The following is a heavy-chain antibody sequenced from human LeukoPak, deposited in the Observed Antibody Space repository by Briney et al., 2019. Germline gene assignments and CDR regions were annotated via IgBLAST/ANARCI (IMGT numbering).Heavy chain of an antibody. J-gene: IGHJ4*02. Sequence: SETLSLTCTVSGGSISSYYWSWIRQPAGKGLEWIGRIYTSGSTNYNPSLKSRVTMSVDTSKNQFSLKLSSVTAADTAVYYCARAPPLGYCSGGSCYSAFWDYWGQGTLVTVSS. CDR1: GGSISSYY. V-gene: IGHV4-4*07. D-gene: IGHD2-15*01. CDR3: ARAPPLGYCSGGSCYSAFWDY. CDR2: IYTSGST.